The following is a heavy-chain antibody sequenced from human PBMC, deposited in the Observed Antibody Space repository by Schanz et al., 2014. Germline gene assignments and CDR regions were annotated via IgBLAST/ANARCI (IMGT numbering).Heavy chain of an antibody. CDR3: AVLGGFGELPLDY. CDR1: GFIFSSYD. CDR2: IGTAGDT. V-gene: IGHV3-13*01. J-gene: IGHJ4*02. Sequence: EVQLVESGGGLVQPGGSLRLSCAASGFIFSSYDMHWVRQATGKGLEWVSAIGTAGDTYYPGSVKGRFTISRDNSKNTLYLQMNSLRAEDTAVYYCAVLGGFGELPLDYRGQGTLVTVSS. D-gene: IGHD3-10*01.